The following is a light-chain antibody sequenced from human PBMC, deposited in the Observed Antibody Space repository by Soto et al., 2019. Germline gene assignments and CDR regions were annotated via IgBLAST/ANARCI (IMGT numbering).Light chain of an antibody. J-gene: IGKJ1*01. Sequence: ELVLTQSPGTLSLSPGERATLSCRASQRVSSGYLGWYQQRPGQAPRLLLYGASNRAAGIPDRFSGRGSETDFTLTISRLEPEDFAVYYCQQYASSPPCTFGQGTKVEIK. CDR3: QQYASSPPCT. CDR2: GAS. V-gene: IGKV3-20*01. CDR1: QRVSSGY.